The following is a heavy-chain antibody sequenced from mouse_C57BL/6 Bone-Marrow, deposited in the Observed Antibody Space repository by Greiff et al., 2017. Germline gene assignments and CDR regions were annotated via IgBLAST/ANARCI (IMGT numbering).Heavy chain of an antibody. V-gene: IGHV1-59*01. CDR1: GYTFTSYW. CDR2: IDPSDSYT. CDR3: ARSGFAY. Sequence: VQLQQPGAELVRPGTSVKLSCKASGYTFTSYWMHWVKQRPGQGLEWIGVIDPSDSYTNYNQKFKGKATLTVDTSSSTAYMQLSSLTSKDSAVYYCARSGFAYWGQGTLVTVSA. J-gene: IGHJ3*01.